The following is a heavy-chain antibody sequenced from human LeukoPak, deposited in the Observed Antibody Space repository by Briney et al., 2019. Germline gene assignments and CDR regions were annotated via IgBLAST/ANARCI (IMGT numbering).Heavy chain of an antibody. D-gene: IGHD1-20*01. V-gene: IGHV3-23*01. CDR1: GFTFSSNG. J-gene: IGHJ4*02. CDR2: ISGSGGST. Sequence: GGSLRPSCAASGFTFSSNGMNWVRQAPGKGLEWVSAISGSGGSTYYADSVKGRFTISRDNSKNTLYLQMNSLRGDDTAVYYCAKEGKTRNWNYYQAKSVYWGQGTLVTVSS. CDR3: AKEGKTRNWNYYQAKSVY.